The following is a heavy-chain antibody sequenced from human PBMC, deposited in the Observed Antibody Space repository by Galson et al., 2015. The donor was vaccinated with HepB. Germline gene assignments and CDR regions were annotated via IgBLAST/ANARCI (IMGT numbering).Heavy chain of an antibody. CDR3: ARAELLVSAFDI. CDR1: GYTFTGYY. CDR2: INPNSGGT. D-gene: IGHD1-7*01. Sequence: SVKVSCKASGYTFTGYYMHWVRQAPGQGLEWMGWINPNSGGTNYAQKFQGRVTMTRDTSISTAYMELSRLRSDDTAVYYCARAELLVSAFDIWGQGTMVTVSS. V-gene: IGHV1-2*02. J-gene: IGHJ3*02.